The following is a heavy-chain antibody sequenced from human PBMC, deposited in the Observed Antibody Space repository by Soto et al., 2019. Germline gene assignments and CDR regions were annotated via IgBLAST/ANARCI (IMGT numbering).Heavy chain of an antibody. J-gene: IGHJ6*03. Sequence: SETLSLTCTVSGGSISSSSYYWGWIRQPPGKGLEWIGSIYYSGSTYYNPSLKSRVTISVDTSKNQFSLKLSSVTAADTAVYYCARTNCSGGSCYLGAYYYYYMDVWGKGTTVTVSS. CDR3: ARTNCSGGSCYLGAYYYYYMDV. CDR1: GGSISSSSYY. V-gene: IGHV4-39*07. D-gene: IGHD2-15*01. CDR2: IYYSGST.